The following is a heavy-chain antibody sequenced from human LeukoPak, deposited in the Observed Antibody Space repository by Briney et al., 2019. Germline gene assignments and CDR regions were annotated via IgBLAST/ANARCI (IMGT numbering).Heavy chain of an antibody. CDR1: GFTFSTAA. V-gene: IGHV3-23*01. CDR3: ARGHDSSGYYSDFDY. Sequence: GGSLRLSCAASGFTFSTAAVGWVRQAPGKGLGWVSTISGSGDSTYYADSVKGRFTISRDNSKNTLYLQMNSLRAEDTAVYYCARGHDSSGYYSDFDYWGQGTLVTVSS. J-gene: IGHJ4*02. D-gene: IGHD3-22*01. CDR2: ISGSGDST.